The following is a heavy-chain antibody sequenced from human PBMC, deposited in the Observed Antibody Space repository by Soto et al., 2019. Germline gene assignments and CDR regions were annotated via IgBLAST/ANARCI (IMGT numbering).Heavy chain of an antibody. V-gene: IGHV3-30*19. Sequence: QVQLVESGGGVVQPGTSLRVSCVGSGFTFRSYVIHWVRQAPGKGLEWVALTSYDGSDKYYDDSVRGRFTISRDNSRNTVDLQMDSLSLEDPALYSCARWGTTGGLDVWGQGTLVSV. CDR2: TSYDGSDK. D-gene: IGHD3-16*01. CDR1: GFTFRSYV. CDR3: ARWGTTGGLDV. J-gene: IGHJ1*01.